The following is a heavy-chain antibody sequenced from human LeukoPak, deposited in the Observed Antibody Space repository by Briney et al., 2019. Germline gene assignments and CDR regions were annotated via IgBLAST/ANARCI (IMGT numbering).Heavy chain of an antibody. V-gene: IGHV1-69*13. D-gene: IGHD3-3*01. CDR3: AREVQSIRFLEWPYNWFDP. J-gene: IGHJ5*02. Sequence: GASVKVSCKASGGTFSSYAISWVRQAPGQGLEWMGGIIPIFGTANYAQKFQGRVTITADESTSTAYMELSSLRSEDTAVYYCAREVQSIRFLEWPYNWFDPWGQGTLVTVSS. CDR1: GGTFSSYA. CDR2: IIPIFGTA.